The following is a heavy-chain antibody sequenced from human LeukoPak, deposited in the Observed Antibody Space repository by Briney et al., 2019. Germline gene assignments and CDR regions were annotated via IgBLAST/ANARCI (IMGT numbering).Heavy chain of an antibody. J-gene: IGHJ4*02. CDR1: GYSISSGYY. CDR2: MYHSGTT. Sequence: SETLSLTCTVSGYSISSGYYWGWIRQPPGKGLEWIGSMYHSGTTYYNPSLKSRVAISVDTSKNQFSLKLSSVTAADTAVYYCARSYCSGGSCYSKWGQGTLVTVSS. V-gene: IGHV4-38-2*02. D-gene: IGHD2-15*01. CDR3: ARSYCSGGSCYSK.